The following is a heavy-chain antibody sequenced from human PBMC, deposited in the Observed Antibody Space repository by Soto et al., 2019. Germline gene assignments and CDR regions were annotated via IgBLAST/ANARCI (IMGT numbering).Heavy chain of an antibody. V-gene: IGHV3-74*01. CDR1: GFTFSMYW. Sequence: VGSLRLSCAASGFTFSMYWMHWVRQVPGKGPEWVSRINDDGSSTNYADSVKGRFTISRDNAKNTLYLQMSALRAEDTAVYYCTRGPRSTSTGTGAFWGQGTLVTVSS. CDR2: INDDGSST. J-gene: IGHJ4*02. CDR3: TRGPRSTSTGTGAF. D-gene: IGHD1-1*01.